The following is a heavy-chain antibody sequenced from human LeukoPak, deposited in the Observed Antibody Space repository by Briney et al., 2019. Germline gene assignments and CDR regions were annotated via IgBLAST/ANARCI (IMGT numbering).Heavy chain of an antibody. J-gene: IGHJ4*02. CDR1: GFTFSTSP. Sequence: GGSLRLSCAASGFTFSTSPMNWVRQAPGKGPEWVSYISSSSGTIYYADSVKGRFTISRDNAENSLYLQMNSLRAEDTAVYYCARCLGSGHYFDYWGQGTLVTVSS. CDR2: ISSSSGTI. CDR3: ARCLGSGHYFDY. V-gene: IGHV3-48*04. D-gene: IGHD2-15*01.